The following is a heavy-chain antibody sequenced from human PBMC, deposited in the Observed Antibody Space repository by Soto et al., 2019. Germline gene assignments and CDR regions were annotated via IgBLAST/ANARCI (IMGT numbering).Heavy chain of an antibody. V-gene: IGHV3-23*01. J-gene: IGHJ3*02. CDR1: GFTFSSYA. CDR2: ISGSGGST. CDR3: AKEFRSWIDAFDN. Sequence: EVQLLESGGGLVQPGGSLRLSCAASGFTFSSYAMSWVRQAPGKGLEWVSAISGSGGSTYYADSVKSRFTISRDNSKNTLYLQMNSQRAEDTAVNYCAKEFRSWIDAFDNWGQGTMVTVSS. D-gene: IGHD6-13*01.